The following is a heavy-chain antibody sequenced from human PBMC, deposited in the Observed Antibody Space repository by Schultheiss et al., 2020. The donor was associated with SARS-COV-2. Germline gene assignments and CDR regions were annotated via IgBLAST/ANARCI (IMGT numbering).Heavy chain of an antibody. J-gene: IGHJ5*02. CDR2: IKQDGSEK. D-gene: IGHD2-15*01. Sequence: GGSLRLSCAVSGFTFSTYWMTWVRQAPGKGLEWVANIKQDGSEKYYVDSVKGRFTISRDNAKNSLFLQMNSLRAEDTAVYYCARDLYCSGGNCSPSWGQGTLVTVSS. CDR3: ARDLYCSGGNCSPS. CDR1: GFTFSTYW. V-gene: IGHV3-7*01.